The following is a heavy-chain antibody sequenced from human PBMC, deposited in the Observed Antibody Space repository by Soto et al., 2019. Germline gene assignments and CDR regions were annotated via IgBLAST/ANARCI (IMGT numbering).Heavy chain of an antibody. D-gene: IGHD6-19*01. Sequence: PGGSLRLSCAASGFTFSSDAMSWVRQAPGKGLEWVSAISGSGGSTYYADSVKGRFTISRDNSKNTLYLQMNSLRAEDTAVYYCTKDAHYSSGPNSFDPWGQGTLVTVSS. CDR3: TKDAHYSSGPNSFDP. J-gene: IGHJ5*02. CDR2: ISGSGGST. V-gene: IGHV3-23*01. CDR1: GFTFSSDA.